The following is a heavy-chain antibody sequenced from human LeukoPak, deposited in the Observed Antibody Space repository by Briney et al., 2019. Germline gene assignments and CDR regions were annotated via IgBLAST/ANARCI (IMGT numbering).Heavy chain of an antibody. CDR2: IYYSGST. V-gene: IGHV4-59*08. Sequence: SETLSLTCTVSGGSISSYYWSWIRQPPGKGLEWVGYIYYSGSTNYNPSLKSRVTISVDTSKNQFSLKLSSVTAADTAVYYCAGAGYFDWLLSWGFDYWGQGTLVTVSS. J-gene: IGHJ4*02. CDR3: AGAGYFDWLLSWGFDY. D-gene: IGHD3-9*01. CDR1: GGSISSYY.